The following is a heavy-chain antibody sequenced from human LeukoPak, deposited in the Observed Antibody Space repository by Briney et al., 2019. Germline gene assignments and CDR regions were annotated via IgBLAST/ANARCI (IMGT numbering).Heavy chain of an antibody. Sequence: TLSLTCTVSGGSISSGGYYWSWIRQHPGKGLEWIGYIYYSGSTYYNPSLKSRVTISVDTSKNQFSLKLSSVTAADTAVYYCARGGYCSGGSCATGQWFDPWGQGTLVTVSS. CDR1: GGSISSGGYY. CDR3: ARGGYCSGGSCATGQWFDP. D-gene: IGHD2-15*01. J-gene: IGHJ5*02. CDR2: IYYSGST. V-gene: IGHV4-31*03.